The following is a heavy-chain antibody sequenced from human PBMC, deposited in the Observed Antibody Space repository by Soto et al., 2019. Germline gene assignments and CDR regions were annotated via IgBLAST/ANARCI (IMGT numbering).Heavy chain of an antibody. V-gene: IGHV3-21*06. Sequence: PVGSLSLSCSASGFTFTGYSMNWVRPAPGKGLEWVSSISSTTNYIYYGDSMKGRFTISRDNAKNSLYLEMNSLRAEDTAVYYCARESEDLTSNFDYWGQGTLVTVSS. CDR1: GFTFTGYS. J-gene: IGHJ4*02. CDR2: ISSTTNYI. CDR3: ARESEDLTSNFDY.